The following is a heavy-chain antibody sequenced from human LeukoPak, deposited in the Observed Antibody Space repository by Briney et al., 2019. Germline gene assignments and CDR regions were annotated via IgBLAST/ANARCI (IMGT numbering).Heavy chain of an antibody. CDR1: GFTFSLHW. D-gene: IGHD3-16*01. Sequence: PGGSLRLSCAASGFTFSLHWMHWVRQAPGKGLEWVSRIKEDGSTTNYADSVKGRFTISRDNAKNTLYLQMNSLRAEDTAVYYCARNSRGGSYEDFRGQGTLVSVAS. CDR3: ARNSRGGSYEDF. CDR2: IKEDGSTT. J-gene: IGHJ4*02. V-gene: IGHV3-74*01.